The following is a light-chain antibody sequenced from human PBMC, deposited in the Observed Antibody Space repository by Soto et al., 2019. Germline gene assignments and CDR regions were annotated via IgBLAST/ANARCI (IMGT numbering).Light chain of an antibody. CDR1: QSVSSNY. J-gene: IGKJ1*01. Sequence: EIVLTQSPGTLSLSPGERATLSCRASQSVSSNYLAWYQQKPGQAPRLLISGASNRATGIPDRFSGSGSGTDFTLTISRLEPEDFAVYYCQQYVSSPPWTFGQGTKVEIK. CDR3: QQYVSSPPWT. V-gene: IGKV3-20*01. CDR2: GAS.